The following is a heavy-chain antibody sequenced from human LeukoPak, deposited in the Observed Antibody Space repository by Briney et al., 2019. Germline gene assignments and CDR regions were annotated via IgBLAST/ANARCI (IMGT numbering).Heavy chain of an antibody. V-gene: IGHV3-21*01. J-gene: IGHJ4*02. CDR2: ISTGSSFI. Sequence: GGSLRLSCAASGFTFSSYVMNWVRQTPGKGLEWVSSISTGSSFIYYADSVKGRFTISRDNAQDSLFLQMNSLGAEDTAVYYCAKAHPGFDYWGQGVLVTVS. CDR3: AKAHPGFDY. CDR1: GFTFSSYV.